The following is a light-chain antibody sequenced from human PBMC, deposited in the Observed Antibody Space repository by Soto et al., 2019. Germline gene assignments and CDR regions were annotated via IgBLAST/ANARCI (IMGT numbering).Light chain of an antibody. CDR1: SSDVGGYNY. CDR3: SSYAGSNSVV. V-gene: IGLV2-11*01. Sequence: QSVLTQPRSVSGSPGQSVTISCTGTSSDVGGYNYVSWYQQHPGKAPKLMIYDVSKRPSGVPDRFSGSKSGNTASLTISGLQAEDEADYYCSSYAGSNSVVFGGGTKLTGL. J-gene: IGLJ2*01. CDR2: DVS.